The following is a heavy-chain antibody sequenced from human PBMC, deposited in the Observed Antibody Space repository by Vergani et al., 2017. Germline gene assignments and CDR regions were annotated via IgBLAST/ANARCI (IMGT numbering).Heavy chain of an antibody. D-gene: IGHD2-15*01. V-gene: IGHV1-46*01. J-gene: IGHJ5*02. CDR3: ARDPPDYCSGGSCYSGVPFDP. CDR1: GYTFTSYY. Sequence: QVQLVQSGAEVKKPGASVKVSCKASGYTFTSYYMHWVRQAPGQGLEWMGIINPSGGSTSYAQKFQGRVTMTRDTSTSTVYMELSSLRSDDTAVYYFARDPPDYCSGGSCYSGVPFDPWGQGTLVTVSS. CDR2: INPSGGST.